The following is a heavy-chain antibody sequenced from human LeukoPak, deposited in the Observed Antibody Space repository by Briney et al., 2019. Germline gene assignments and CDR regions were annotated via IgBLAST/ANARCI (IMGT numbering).Heavy chain of an antibody. D-gene: IGHD6-6*01. CDR3: AKGIVSNSALIYFDY. J-gene: IGHJ4*02. CDR2: ISWNSGSI. CDR1: GFTFDDYA. V-gene: IGHV3-9*01. Sequence: GRSLRLSCAASGFTFDDYAMHWVRQAPGKGLAWVSGISWNSGSIGYADSVKGRFTISRDNAKNSLYLQMNSLRAEDTALYYCAKGIVSNSALIYFDYWGQGTLVTVSS.